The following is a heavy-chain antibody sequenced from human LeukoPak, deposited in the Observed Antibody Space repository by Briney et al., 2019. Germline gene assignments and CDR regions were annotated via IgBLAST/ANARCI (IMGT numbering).Heavy chain of an antibody. V-gene: IGHV5-51*01. D-gene: IGHD2-2*01. CDR2: IYPGDSDT. Sequence: GESRKISCKGSGYSFTSYWIGWVRQMPGKGLEWMGIIYPGDSDTRYSPSFQGQVTISTDKSISTAYLQWSSLKASDTAMYYCASPPTRECSSISCPLSYWGQGTLVTVSS. J-gene: IGHJ4*02. CDR1: GYSFTSYW. CDR3: ASPPTRECSSISCPLSY.